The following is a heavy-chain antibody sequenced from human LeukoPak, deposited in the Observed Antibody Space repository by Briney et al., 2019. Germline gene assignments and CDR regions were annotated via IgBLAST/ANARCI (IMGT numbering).Heavy chain of an antibody. CDR1: GGSISSGDYY. CDR2: IYYSGST. CDR3: ARSVGSYGPNWFDP. V-gene: IGHV4-30-4*01. Sequence: SETLSLTCTVSGGSISSGDYYWSWIRQPPGKGLEWIGYIYYSGSTYYNPSLKSRVTISVDTSKNQFSLKLSSVTAADTAVYYCARSVGSYGPNWFDPWGQGTLVTVSS. J-gene: IGHJ5*02. D-gene: IGHD5-18*01.